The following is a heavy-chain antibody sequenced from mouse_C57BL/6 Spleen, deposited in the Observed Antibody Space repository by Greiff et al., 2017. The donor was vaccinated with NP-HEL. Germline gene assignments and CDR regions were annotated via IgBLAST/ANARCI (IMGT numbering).Heavy chain of an antibody. J-gene: IGHJ1*03. CDR3: ARRAVAHWYFDV. V-gene: IGHV1-50*01. CDR2: IDPSDSYT. D-gene: IGHD1-1*01. CDR1: GYTFTSYW. Sequence: QVQLQQPGAELVKPGASVKLSCKASGYTFTSYWMQWVKQRPGQGLEWIGEIDPSDSYTNYNQKFKGKATLTVDTSSSTAYMQLSSLTSEDSAVYYCARRAVAHWYFDVWGTGTTVTVSS.